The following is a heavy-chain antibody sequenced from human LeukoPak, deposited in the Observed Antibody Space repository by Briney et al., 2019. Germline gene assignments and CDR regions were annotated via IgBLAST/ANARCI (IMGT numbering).Heavy chain of an antibody. CDR1: GGSISSYY. V-gene: IGHV4-59*12. J-gene: IGHJ4*03. CDR2: IYYSGST. Sequence: SETLSLTCTVSGGSISSYYWSWIRQPPGKGLEWIGYIYYSGSTNYNPSLKSRVSISADTSKNQFSLKLSSVTAADTALYYCASLRVPGYFDYWGQGTLVTVPS. CDR3: ASLRVPGYFDY. D-gene: IGHD3-16*01.